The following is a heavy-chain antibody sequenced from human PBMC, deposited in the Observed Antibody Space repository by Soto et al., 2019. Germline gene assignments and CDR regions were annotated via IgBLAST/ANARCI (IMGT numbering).Heavy chain of an antibody. Sequence: GESLKISCKGSGYSFTSYWIGWVRQMPGKGLEWMGIIYPGDSDTRYSPSFQGQVTTSADKSISTAYLQWSSLKASDTAMYYCASGSGPPLGYCSGGSCYSPYDAFDIWGQGTMVTVSS. V-gene: IGHV5-51*01. CDR2: IYPGDSDT. CDR1: GYSFTSYW. J-gene: IGHJ3*02. CDR3: ASGSGPPLGYCSGGSCYSPYDAFDI. D-gene: IGHD2-15*01.